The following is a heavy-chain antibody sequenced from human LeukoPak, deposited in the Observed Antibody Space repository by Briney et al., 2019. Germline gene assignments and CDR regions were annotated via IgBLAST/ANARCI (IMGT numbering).Heavy chain of an antibody. CDR3: ARGVGRITIFGVVRVFGY. D-gene: IGHD3-3*01. V-gene: IGHV1-8*01. CDR2: MNPNSGST. J-gene: IGHJ4*02. CDR1: GYTFTSYD. Sequence: ASVKVSCKASGYTFTSYDINWVRQATGQGLEWMVWMNPNSGSTGYAQKFQGRVTMTRNTSISTAYMELSSLRSEDTAVYYCARGVGRITIFGVVRVFGYWGQGTLVTVSS.